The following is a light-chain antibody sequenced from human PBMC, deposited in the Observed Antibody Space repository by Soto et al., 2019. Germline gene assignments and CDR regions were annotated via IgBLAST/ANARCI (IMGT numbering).Light chain of an antibody. V-gene: IGKV3-20*01. J-gene: IGKJ1*01. CDR2: GAS. CDR1: QSVGRDF. Sequence: EIVLTQSPATLSLSPGERATLSCRASQSVGRDFVAWYQQKPGQAPRFLIYGASSRATGIPDRFSGSGSGTDFTLTISRLEPEDFAVYYCHQYASSPRTFGQRTKVEI. CDR3: HQYASSPRT.